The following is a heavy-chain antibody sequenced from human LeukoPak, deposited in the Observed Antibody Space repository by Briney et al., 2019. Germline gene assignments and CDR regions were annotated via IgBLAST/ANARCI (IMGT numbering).Heavy chain of an antibody. V-gene: IGHV1-69*13. CDR2: IIPIFGTA. CDR1: GGTFSSYA. J-gene: IGHJ6*02. CDR3: ARARTIFGVVIDYYGMDD. D-gene: IGHD3-3*01. Sequence: ASVKVSCKASGGTFSSYAISWVRQAPGQGFEWMGGIIPIFGTANYAQKFQGRVTITADESTSTAYMELSSLRSEDTAVYYCARARTIFGVVIDYYGMDDWGQGTTVTVSS.